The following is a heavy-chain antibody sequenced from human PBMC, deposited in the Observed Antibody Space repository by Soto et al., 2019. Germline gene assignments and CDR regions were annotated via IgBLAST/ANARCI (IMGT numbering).Heavy chain of an antibody. CDR2: ISAYNGNT. CDR1: GYTFTSYG. J-gene: IGHJ4*02. Sequence: ASVKVSCKASGYTFTSYGISWVRQAPGQGLEWMGWISAYNGNTNYAQKLQGRVTMTTDTSTSTAYMELRSLRSDDAAVYYCARDRGYDFWSGYPTNDYWGQGTLVTVSS. CDR3: ARDRGYDFWSGYPTNDY. D-gene: IGHD3-3*01. V-gene: IGHV1-18*01.